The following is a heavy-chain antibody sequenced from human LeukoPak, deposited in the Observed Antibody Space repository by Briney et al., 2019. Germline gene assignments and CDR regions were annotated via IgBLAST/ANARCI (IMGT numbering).Heavy chain of an antibody. CDR2: IYYSGSP. CDR3: ATWRTAKTGFDY. Sequence: MASETLSLTCTVSGGSISNNNYYWAWIRQPPGKGLECIGSIYYSGSPYYNPSLKSRVTISVDTSKNQSSLRLSSVTAADTAVYCATWRTAKTGFDYWGQGTLVTVSS. D-gene: IGHD1-1*01. J-gene: IGHJ4*02. V-gene: IGHV4-39*01. CDR1: GGSISNNNYY.